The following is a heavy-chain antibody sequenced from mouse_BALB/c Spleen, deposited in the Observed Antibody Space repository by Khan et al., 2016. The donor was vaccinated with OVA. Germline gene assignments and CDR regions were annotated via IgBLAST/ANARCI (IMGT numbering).Heavy chain of an antibody. CDR2: ISYSGST. V-gene: IGHV3-2*02. CDR1: GYSITSNYA. CDR3: ARNNYYGYALDY. J-gene: IGHJ4*01. D-gene: IGHD1-1*01. Sequence: EVQLQESGPGLVKPSQSLSLTCTVTGYSITSNYAWNWIRQFPGNKLEWMGYISYSGSTSYNPSIKSRISITRDTSKNQFFLQLNSVTTEDTATDYWARNNYYGYALDYWGQGTSVTVSS.